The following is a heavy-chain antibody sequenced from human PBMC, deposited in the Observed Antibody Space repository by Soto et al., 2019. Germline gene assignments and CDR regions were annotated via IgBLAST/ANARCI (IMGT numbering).Heavy chain of an antibody. Sequence: GGSLRLSCAASGYSFNIYGIHWVRQAPGKGLEYGAGIRYHGREEFYGDSVRGRFTISRDNYRNMMSLQINSLRVEDMAVYYCVRGFVSAVDASHFDYWGQGILVTVSS. D-gene: IGHD3-10*01. V-gene: IGHV3-33*01. J-gene: IGHJ4*02. CDR2: IRYHGREE. CDR3: VRGFVSAVDASHFDY. CDR1: GYSFNIYG.